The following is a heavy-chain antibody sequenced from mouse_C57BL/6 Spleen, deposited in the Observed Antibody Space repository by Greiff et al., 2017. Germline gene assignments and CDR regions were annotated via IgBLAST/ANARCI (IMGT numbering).Heavy chain of an antibody. CDR3: ARESSSYGFDY. CDR2: ISDGGSYT. CDR1: GFTFSSYA. V-gene: IGHV5-4*01. J-gene: IGHJ2*01. D-gene: IGHD1-1*01. Sequence: DVQLVESGGGLVKPGGSLKLSCAASGFTFSSYAMSWVRQTPEKRLEWVATISDGGSYTYYPDNVKGRFTISRDNAKNNLYLQMSHLKSEDTAMYYCARESSSYGFDYWGQGTTLTVSS.